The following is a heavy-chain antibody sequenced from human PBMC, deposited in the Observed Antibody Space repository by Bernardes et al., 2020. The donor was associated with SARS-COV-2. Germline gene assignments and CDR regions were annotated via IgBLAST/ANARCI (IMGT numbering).Heavy chain of an antibody. CDR2: IYYSGST. CDR1: GGSISSYY. V-gene: IGHV4-59*01. J-gene: IGHJ6*02. D-gene: IGHD3-16*01. Sequence: SETLSLTCTVSGGSISSYYWRWIRQPPGKGLEWIGYIYYSGSTNYNPSLKSRVTISVDTSKNQFSLKLSSVTAADTAVYYCARVEDRMMSSYGMDVWGQGTTVTVSS. CDR3: ARVEDRMMSSYGMDV.